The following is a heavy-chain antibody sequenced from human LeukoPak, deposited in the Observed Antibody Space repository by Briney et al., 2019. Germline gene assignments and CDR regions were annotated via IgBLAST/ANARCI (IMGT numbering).Heavy chain of an antibody. CDR2: IYYSGST. Sequence: SETLSLTCTVSGGSISSSSYYWSWIRQPPGKGLEWIGYIYYSGSTYYNPSLKSRVTISVDTSKNQFSLKLSSVTAADTAVYYCARERSGTSNWFDPWGQGTLVTVSS. CDR1: GGSISSSSYY. J-gene: IGHJ5*02. CDR3: ARERSGTSNWFDP. D-gene: IGHD1-1*01. V-gene: IGHV4-30-4*08.